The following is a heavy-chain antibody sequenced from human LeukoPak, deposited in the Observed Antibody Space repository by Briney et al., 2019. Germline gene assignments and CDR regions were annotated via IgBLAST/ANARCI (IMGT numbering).Heavy chain of an antibody. Sequence: GGSLRLSCAASGFTFSSYTMNWVRQAPGKGLEWVGRIKSKTDGGTTDYAAPVKGRFTISRDDSKNTLYLQMNSLKTEDTAVYYCTTVTYYYDSSGYYLIYFDYWGQGTLVTVSS. CDR3: TTVTYYYDSSGYYLIYFDY. J-gene: IGHJ4*02. CDR2: IKSKTDGGTT. CDR1: GFTFSSYT. V-gene: IGHV3-15*01. D-gene: IGHD3-22*01.